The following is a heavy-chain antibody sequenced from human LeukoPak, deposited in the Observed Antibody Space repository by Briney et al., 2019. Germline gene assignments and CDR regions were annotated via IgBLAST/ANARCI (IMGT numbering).Heavy chain of an antibody. CDR2: ISAYNGNT. CDR3: ARFEGGGSCYDTSAFDY. CDR1: GYTFTSYG. J-gene: IGHJ4*02. Sequence: ASVKVSCKASGYTFTSYGISWVRQAPGQGLEWMGWISAYNGNTNYAQKLQGRVTMTTDTSTSTAYMELRSLRSDDTAVYYCARFEGGGSCYDTSAFDYWGQGTLVTVSS. D-gene: IGHD3-22*01. V-gene: IGHV1-18*01.